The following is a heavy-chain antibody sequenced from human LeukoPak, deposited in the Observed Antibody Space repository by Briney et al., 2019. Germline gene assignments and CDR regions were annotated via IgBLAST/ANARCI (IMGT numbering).Heavy chain of an antibody. J-gene: IGHJ1*01. Sequence: GGSLRLSCAASGFTFSLSWMHWVRQAPGKGLEWVSSINYDARSRTYADSVKGRLTISRDNAENTLFLLMNSLRVEDSAIYSCVRGAGPGTPFDWGQGILVTVSS. CDR1: GFTFSLSW. D-gene: IGHD1-1*01. CDR3: VRGAGPGTPFD. CDR2: INYDARSR. V-gene: IGHV3-74*01.